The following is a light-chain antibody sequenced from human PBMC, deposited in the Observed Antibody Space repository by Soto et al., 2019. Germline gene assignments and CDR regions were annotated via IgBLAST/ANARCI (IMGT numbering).Light chain of an antibody. J-gene: IGKJ1*01. CDR1: QSFSSN. CDR2: GAS. Sequence: EIVMTQSPATLSVSLGERATLSCRASQSFSSNLAWFQHKPGKAPRLLIYGASTRATGIPARFSGSGSGTEFTLTISSLQSEDFAVYYCQQYNDWPRTFGQGTKVEI. V-gene: IGKV3-15*01. CDR3: QQYNDWPRT.